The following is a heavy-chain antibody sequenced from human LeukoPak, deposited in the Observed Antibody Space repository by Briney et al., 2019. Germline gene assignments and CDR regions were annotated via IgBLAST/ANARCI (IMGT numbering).Heavy chain of an antibody. V-gene: IGHV4-4*09. CDR3: ARHDVLSKNYYDHDAFDI. J-gene: IGHJ3*02. CDR2: IYTSGST. D-gene: IGHD3-22*01. CDR1: GGSISSYY. Sequence: SETLSLTCTVSGGSISSYYWSWIRQPPGKGLEWIGYIYTSGSTNYNPSLKSRVTISVDTSKNQFSLKLSSVTAADTAVYYCARHDVLSKNYYDHDAFDIWGQGTMVTVSS.